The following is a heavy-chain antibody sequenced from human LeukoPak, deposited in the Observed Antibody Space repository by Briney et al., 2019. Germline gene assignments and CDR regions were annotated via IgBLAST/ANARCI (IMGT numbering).Heavy chain of an antibody. CDR1: GFTFSSYW. Sequence: GGSLRLSCAASGFTFSSYWMHWVRQAPGKGLVWVSRINTDGSSTSYADSVKGRFTISRDNAKNTLYLQMNSLRAEDTAMYYCARVRRRELTYFSGSALYHYGMDVWGQGTTVTVSS. V-gene: IGHV3-74*01. CDR3: ARVRRRELTYFSGSALYHYGMDV. D-gene: IGHD3-10*01. J-gene: IGHJ6*02. CDR2: INTDGSST.